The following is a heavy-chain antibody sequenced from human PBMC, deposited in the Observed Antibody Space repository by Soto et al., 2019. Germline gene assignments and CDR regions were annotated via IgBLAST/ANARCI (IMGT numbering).Heavy chain of an antibody. Sequence: QEQLVQSGAEVKKPGSSLKVSCKASGGIFSSYAISWVRQAPGQGLELMGGIIPIFGTANYAQKFKGRVTITANESTNTAYMDLRSLKSENTSSYYCARGGSGYVWFNEFWGQRTLATVSS. CDR2: IIPIFGTA. D-gene: IGHD3-22*01. J-gene: IGHJ4*02. V-gene: IGHV1-69*01. CDR3: ARGGSGYVWFNEF. CDR1: GGIFSSYA.